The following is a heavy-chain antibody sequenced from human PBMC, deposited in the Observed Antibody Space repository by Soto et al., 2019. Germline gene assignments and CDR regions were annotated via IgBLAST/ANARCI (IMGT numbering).Heavy chain of an antibody. CDR2: ISYDGSNK. V-gene: IGHV3-30*18. J-gene: IGHJ4*02. D-gene: IGHD6-13*01. Sequence: GGSLRLSCAASGFTFSSYGMHWVRQAPGKGLEWVAVISYDGSNKYYADSVKGRFTISRDNSKNTLYLQMNSLRAEDTAVYYCAKDRGSSWYYYFDYWGQGTLVSVSS. CDR3: AKDRGSSWYYYFDY. CDR1: GFTFSSYG.